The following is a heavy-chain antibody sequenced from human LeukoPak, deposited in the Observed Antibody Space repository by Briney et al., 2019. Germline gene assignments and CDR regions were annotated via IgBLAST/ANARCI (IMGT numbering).Heavy chain of an antibody. CDR1: GFTFSSYA. CDR3: ASCAVAGNLGAFDI. Sequence: GGSLRLSCAASGFTFSSYAMHWVRQAPGKGLEYVSAISSNGGSTYYANSVKGRFTISRDNSKNTLYLQMGSLRAEDMAVYYCASCAVAGNLGAFDIRGQGTMVTVSS. CDR2: ISSNGGST. D-gene: IGHD6-19*01. V-gene: IGHV3-64*01. J-gene: IGHJ3*02.